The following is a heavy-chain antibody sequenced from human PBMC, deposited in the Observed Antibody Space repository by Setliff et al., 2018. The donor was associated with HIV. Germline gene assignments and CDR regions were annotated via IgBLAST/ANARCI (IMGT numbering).Heavy chain of an antibody. Sequence: LRLSCATSGFTFGDYGMSWVRQAPGKGLEWVSYISSSSSTRYYADSVKGRFTISRDNAKNSLYLQMNSLRAKDTAVYYCARDEVGATPNYYYMDVWGKGTTVTVSS. CDR1: GFTFGDYG. D-gene: IGHD1-26*01. V-gene: IGHV3-48*01. CDR2: ISSSSSTR. CDR3: ARDEVGATPNYYYMDV. J-gene: IGHJ6*03.